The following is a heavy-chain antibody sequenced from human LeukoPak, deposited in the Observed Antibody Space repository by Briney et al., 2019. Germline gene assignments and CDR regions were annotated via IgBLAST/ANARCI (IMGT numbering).Heavy chain of an antibody. CDR3: ARAVGSGSFQTYYYYMDV. CDR1: GASINSGTYY. CDR2: IYYAGST. D-gene: IGHD3-10*01. V-gene: IGHV4-39*07. Sequence: PSETLSLTCTVSGASINSGTYYWGWIRQPPGKGLEWIGSIYYAGSTYYNESLKSRVTISIDTSKNHFSLKLRSVTAADTAVYYCARAVGSGSFQTYYYYMDVWGKGTTVTISS. J-gene: IGHJ6*03.